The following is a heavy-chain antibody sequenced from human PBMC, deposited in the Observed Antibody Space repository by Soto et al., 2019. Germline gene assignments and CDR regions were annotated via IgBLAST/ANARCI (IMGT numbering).Heavy chain of an antibody. V-gene: IGHV1-18*01. CDR2: ISAYNGNT. J-gene: IGHJ6*03. D-gene: IGHD3-10*01. CDR3: ARDRAGVLWFGELGYYYYYMDV. Sequence: VQLVQSGAEVKKPGASVKVSCKASGYTFTSYGISWVRQAPGQGLEWMGWISAYNGNTNYAQKLQGRVTMTTDTSTSTAYMELRSLRSDDTAVYYCARDRAGVLWFGELGYYYYYMDVWGKGTTVTVSS. CDR1: GYTFTSYG.